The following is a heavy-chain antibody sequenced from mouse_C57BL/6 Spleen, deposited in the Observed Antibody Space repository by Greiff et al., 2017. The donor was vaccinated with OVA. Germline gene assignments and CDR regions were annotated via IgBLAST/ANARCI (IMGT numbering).Heavy chain of an antibody. Sequence: QVQLKESGPELVKPGASVKISCKASGYTFTDYYINWVKQRPGQGLEWIGWIFPGSGSTYYNEKFKGKATLTVDKSSSTAYMLLSSLTSEDSAVYFCARSTMITTSYYYAMDYWGQGTSVTVSS. J-gene: IGHJ4*01. CDR1: GYTFTDYY. D-gene: IGHD2-4*01. V-gene: IGHV1-75*01. CDR3: ARSTMITTSYYYAMDY. CDR2: IFPGSGST.